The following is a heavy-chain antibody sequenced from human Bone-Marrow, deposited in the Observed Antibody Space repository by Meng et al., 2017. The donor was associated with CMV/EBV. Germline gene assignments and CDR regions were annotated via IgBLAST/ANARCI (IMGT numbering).Heavy chain of an antibody. V-gene: IGHV3-53*01. D-gene: IGHD6-6*01. Sequence: GGSLRLSCAASGFTVSSNYMSWVRQAPGKGLEWVSVIYSGGSTYYADSVKGRFTISRDNSKNTLYLQMNSLRAEDTAVYYCAKGYSSSSRGYWFDPWGQGTLVTVSS. CDR3: AKGYSSSSRGYWFDP. CDR2: IYSGGST. CDR1: GFTVSSNY. J-gene: IGHJ5*02.